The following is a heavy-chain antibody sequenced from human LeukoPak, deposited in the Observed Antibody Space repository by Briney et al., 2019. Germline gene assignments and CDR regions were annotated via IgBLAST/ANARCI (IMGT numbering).Heavy chain of an antibody. D-gene: IGHD3-10*01. Sequence: PGGSLRLSCVVSGFTFSTYAMHWVRQAPGKGLEWVAVISYDGSNKYYADSVKGRFTISRDNSKNTLYLQMNSLRAEDTAVYYCAKVGSYYYYYMDVWGKGTTVTVSS. CDR3: AKVGSYYYYYMDV. CDR2: ISYDGSNK. V-gene: IGHV3-30*04. CDR1: GFTFSTYA. J-gene: IGHJ6*03.